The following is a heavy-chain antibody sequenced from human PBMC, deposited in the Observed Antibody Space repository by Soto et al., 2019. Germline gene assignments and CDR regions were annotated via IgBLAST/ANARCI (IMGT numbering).Heavy chain of an antibody. V-gene: IGHV3-30-3*01. CDR2: MSYDGSNK. CDR1: GFTFSSYA. D-gene: IGHD6-13*01. CDR3: AREPGYSSWQEYYYYYGMDV. J-gene: IGHJ6*02. Sequence: QVQLVESGGGVVQPGRSLRLSCAASGFTFSSYAMHWVRQAPGKGLEWVAVMSYDGSNKYYADSVKGRFTISRDSSKNTLYMQMNSLRADDTAVYYCAREPGYSSWQEYYYYYGMDVWGQGTTVTVSS.